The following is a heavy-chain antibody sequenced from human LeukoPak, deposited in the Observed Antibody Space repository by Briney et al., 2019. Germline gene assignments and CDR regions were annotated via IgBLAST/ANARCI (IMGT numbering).Heavy chain of an antibody. CDR1: GFTFSSYG. V-gene: IGHV3-23*01. Sequence: PGGSLRLSCAASGFTFSSYGMSWVRQAPGKGLEWVSAISGSGGSTYYADSVKGRFTISRDNSKNTLYLQMNSLRAEDTAVYYCAKGWLAAAGTNWFDPWGQGTLVTVSS. D-gene: IGHD6-13*01. CDR3: AKGWLAAAGTNWFDP. CDR2: ISGSGGST. J-gene: IGHJ5*02.